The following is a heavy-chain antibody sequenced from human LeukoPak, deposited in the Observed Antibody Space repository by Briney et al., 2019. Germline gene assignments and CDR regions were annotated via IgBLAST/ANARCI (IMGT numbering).Heavy chain of an antibody. CDR2: IISISSHI. V-gene: IGHV3-21*01. D-gene: IGHD2-2*01. CDR1: GFTFSSYS. J-gene: IGHJ6*03. CDR3: ARTRAPSNGRVLYYMDV. Sequence: GGSLRLSCAASGFTFSSYSMNWVRQAPGKGQEWVASIISISSHIYYADSVKGRFTISRDNAKNSLYLQMNSLRAEDTAVYYCARTRAPSNGRVLYYMDVWGKGTTVTVSS.